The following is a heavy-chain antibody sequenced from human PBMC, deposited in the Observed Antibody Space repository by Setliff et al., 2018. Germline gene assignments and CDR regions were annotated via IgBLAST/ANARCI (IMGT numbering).Heavy chain of an antibody. J-gene: IGHJ6*03. Sequence: SETLSLTCTVSGDSISSRRNYWGWFRQPAGKELEWIGQIYTSWSTNYNPSLKSRVTISLDTSKNQFSLNLSSVTATDTAVYYCARAISGWYSAYYYYMDVWGKGTTVTVSS. V-gene: IGHV4-61*09. CDR1: GDSISSRRNY. CDR3: ARAISGWYSAYYYYMDV. D-gene: IGHD6-19*01. CDR2: IYTSWST.